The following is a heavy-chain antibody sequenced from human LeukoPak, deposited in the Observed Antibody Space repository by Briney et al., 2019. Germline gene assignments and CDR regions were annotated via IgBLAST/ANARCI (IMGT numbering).Heavy chain of an antibody. V-gene: IGHV1-2*02. D-gene: IGHD3-22*01. CDR1: GYTFTGYY. J-gene: IGHJ3*02. CDR2: INPNSGGT. Sequence: GASVKVSCKASGYTFTGYYMNWVRQAPGQGLEWMGWINPNSGGTNYAQKFQGRVTMTRDTSISTVYMELSRLRSDDTAVYYCARVDYYGTSLSAFDIWGQGTMVTVSS. CDR3: ARVDYYGTSLSAFDI.